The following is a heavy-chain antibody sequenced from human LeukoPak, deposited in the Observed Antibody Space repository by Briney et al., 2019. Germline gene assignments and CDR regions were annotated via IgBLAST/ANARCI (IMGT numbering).Heavy chain of an antibody. CDR2: IYSGGST. V-gene: IGHV3-53*01. CDR1: GFTVSSNY. J-gene: IGHJ4*02. CDR3: ARERTYYFDY. Sequence: GGSLRLSCAASGFTVSSNYMSWVRQAPGKGLEWVSVIYSGGSTYYADSVKGRFTISRDNSKNTLYLQTNSLRAEDTAVYYCARERTYYFDYWGQGTLVTVSS.